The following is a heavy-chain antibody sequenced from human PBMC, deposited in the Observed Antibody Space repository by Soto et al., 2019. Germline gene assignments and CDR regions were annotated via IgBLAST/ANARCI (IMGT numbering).Heavy chain of an antibody. CDR3: ARGLRMTTVTPGGAFDI. V-gene: IGHV3-66*01. CDR1: GFTVSSNY. CDR2: IYSGGST. D-gene: IGHD4-4*01. J-gene: IGHJ3*02. Sequence: GGSLRLSCAASGFTVSSNYMSWVRQAPGKGLEWVSVIYSGGSTYYADSVKGRFTISRDNSKNTLYLQMNSLRAEDTAVYYCARGLRMTTVTPGGAFDIWGQGTMVTVSS.